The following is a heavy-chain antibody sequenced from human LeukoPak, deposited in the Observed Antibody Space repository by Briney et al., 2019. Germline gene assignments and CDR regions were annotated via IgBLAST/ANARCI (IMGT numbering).Heavy chain of an antibody. CDR2: IYPGDSDT. D-gene: IGHD2-15*01. J-gene: IGHJ1*01. CDR1: GYDFSAYW. CDR3: ARSNICSGGSCYRTAEYFQH. Sequence: GESLRISCKGSGYDFSAYWIGWVRQMPGKGLEWMGIIYPGDSDTRYSPSFQGQVTISADKSISTAYLQWSSLKASDTAMYYCARSNICSGGSCYRTAEYFQHWGQGTLVTVSS. V-gene: IGHV5-51*01.